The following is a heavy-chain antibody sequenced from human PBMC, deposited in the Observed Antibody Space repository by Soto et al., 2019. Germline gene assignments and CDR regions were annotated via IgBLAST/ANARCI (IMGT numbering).Heavy chain of an antibody. Sequence: ASVKVSSMASGYTFTGHYMHWVRPAPGQGLEWMGWINPNSGGTNCAQKFQGRVTMTRNTSISTAYMELSRLRSDDTAVYYCARDGCRGGSCYSNWFDPWGQGTLVTVSS. CDR1: GYTFTGHY. D-gene: IGHD2-15*01. CDR2: INPNSGGT. CDR3: ARDGCRGGSCYSNWFDP. J-gene: IGHJ5*02. V-gene: IGHV1-2*02.